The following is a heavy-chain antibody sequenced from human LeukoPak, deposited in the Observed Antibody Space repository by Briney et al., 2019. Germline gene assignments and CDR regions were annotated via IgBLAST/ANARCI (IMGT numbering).Heavy chain of an antibody. CDR1: GYTFTNYG. CDR2: ISAYNGNT. Sequence: ASLKVSCKASGYTFTNYGISWVRQAPGQGLEWMGWISAYNGNTNYAQKLQGRVTMTTDTSTSTAYMELRSLRSDDTAGCYCASKQGGVVRASTDAVEIWGQGTMGTVSS. D-gene: IGHD2-2*01. J-gene: IGHJ3*02. CDR3: ASKQGGVVRASTDAVEI. V-gene: IGHV1-18*01.